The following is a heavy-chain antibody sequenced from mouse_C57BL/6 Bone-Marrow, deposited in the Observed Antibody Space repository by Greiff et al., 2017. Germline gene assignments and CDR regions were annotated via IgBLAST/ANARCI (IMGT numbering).Heavy chain of an antibody. CDR3: TRPTIVPVYLDY. CDR1: GYTFTDYE. J-gene: IGHJ2*01. V-gene: IGHV1-15*01. Sequence: VQLQQSGAELVRPGASVTMSCKASGYTFTDYEMHWVKQTPVHGLEWIGAIDPETGGTAYNQKFKGKAILTADKSSSTAYMELRSRTSEDSAVYYCTRPTIVPVYLDYWGQGTTLTVSS. D-gene: IGHD2-12*01. CDR2: IDPETGGT.